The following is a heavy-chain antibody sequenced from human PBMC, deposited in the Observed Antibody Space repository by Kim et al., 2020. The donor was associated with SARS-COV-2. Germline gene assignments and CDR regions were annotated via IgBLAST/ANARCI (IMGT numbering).Heavy chain of an antibody. CDR1: GFTFSDHY. CDR3: ARDVEMATPNPPGYYYYGMDV. V-gene: IGHV3-72*01. CDR2: TRNKANSYTT. Sequence: GGSLRLSCAASGFTFSDHYMDWVRQAPGKGLEWVGRTRNKANSYTTEYAASVKGRFTISRDDSKNSLYLQMNSLKTEDTAVYYCARDVEMATPNPPGYYYYGMDVWGQGTTVTVSS. J-gene: IGHJ6*02. D-gene: IGHD5-12*01.